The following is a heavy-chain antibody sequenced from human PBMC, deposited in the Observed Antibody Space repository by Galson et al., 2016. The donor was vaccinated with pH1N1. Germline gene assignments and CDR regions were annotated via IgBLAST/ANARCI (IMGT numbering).Heavy chain of an antibody. Sequence: SVKVSCKASGYTFTAHYVHWVRQAPGQGLEWMGWINPDSGATHYAQNFQGRVTLTRDTSITTVHMELSSLRPDDTALYSCARIARGTSGFDYWGQGTLVAVSS. V-gene: IGHV1-2*02. CDR3: ARIARGTSGFDY. J-gene: IGHJ4*02. D-gene: IGHD3-16*01. CDR2: INPDSGAT. CDR1: GYTFTAHY.